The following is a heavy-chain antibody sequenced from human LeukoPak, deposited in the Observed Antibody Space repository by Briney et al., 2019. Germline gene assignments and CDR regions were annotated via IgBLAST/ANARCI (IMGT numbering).Heavy chain of an antibody. CDR3: ARDRAGSSSPTFYYFRDV. CDR2: IYYSGST. D-gene: IGHD6-6*01. V-gene: IGHV4-31*03. J-gene: IGHJ6*03. Sequence: SQTLSLTCTVSGGSISSGGYYWRWTRQHPGKGLAWIEYIYYSGSTYYNPSPKSRITIAVDTTKNQFSLKMSSVTAADTAVYYCARDRAGSSSPTFYYFRDVWVKGTTVTVSS. CDR1: GGSISSGGYY.